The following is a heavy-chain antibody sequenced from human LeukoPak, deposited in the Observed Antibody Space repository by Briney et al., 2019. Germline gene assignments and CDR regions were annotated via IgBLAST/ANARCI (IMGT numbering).Heavy chain of an antibody. Sequence: SETLSLTCTVSGGSVSSYYWSWIRQPPEKGLEWIGYIYYSGSTSYNPSLKSRVSISVDTSNNQFSLKLTSVTAADTAVCYCARVRRSGSYPSYFDYWGQGTLVTVSS. CDR2: IYYSGST. V-gene: IGHV4-59*02. CDR3: ARVRRSGSYPSYFDY. CDR1: GGSVSSYY. J-gene: IGHJ4*02. D-gene: IGHD3-22*01.